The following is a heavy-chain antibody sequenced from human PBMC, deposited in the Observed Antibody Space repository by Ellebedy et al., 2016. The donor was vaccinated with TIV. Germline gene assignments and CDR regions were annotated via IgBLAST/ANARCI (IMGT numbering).Heavy chain of an antibody. CDR3: VRDSYGHTAPPFY. D-gene: IGHD5-18*01. CDR1: GFSFGDYA. V-gene: IGHV3-49*03. CDR2: IAGKGYDGTT. J-gene: IGHJ4*02. Sequence: GESLKISCTASGFSFGDYARSWFRQPPGKGLEWVGFIAGKGYDGTTEYAASVKGRFTISRDDSNDIAYLQMNSLKSEDTAVYYCVRDSYGHTAPPFYWGQGTLVTVSS.